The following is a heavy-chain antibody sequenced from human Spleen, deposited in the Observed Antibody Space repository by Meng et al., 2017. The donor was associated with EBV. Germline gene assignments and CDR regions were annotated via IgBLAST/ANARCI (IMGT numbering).Heavy chain of an antibody. CDR2: ISDDGNSK. D-gene: IGHD3-10*01. CDR3: ARGASGNYYYFDS. V-gene: IGHV3-30-3*01. Sequence: LGGVGGGGFQLGRSLVCSCARLVFTCSKFVIHWGRQAPGKGPEWVAVISDDGNSKYYADFVKGRFTISRDKSKNTLFLQMSSLRDEDTAVYYCARGASGNYYYFDSWGQGTLVTVSS. CDR1: VFTCSKFV. J-gene: IGHJ4*02.